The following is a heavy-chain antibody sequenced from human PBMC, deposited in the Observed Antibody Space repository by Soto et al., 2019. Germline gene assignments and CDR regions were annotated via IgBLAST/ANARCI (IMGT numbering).Heavy chain of an antibody. V-gene: IGHV1-69*13. CDR1: GGAFSNYA. CDR2: IIPIFGTT. Sequence: VKVSCKASGGAFSNYASNWVRQAPGQGLEWMGGIIPIFGTTTYAQKFQGTVTIIADKSTSTAYMDLSSLRSEDTAVYYCARDRGYSDYTYYYYGMDVWGQGTTVTVSS. D-gene: IGHD5-12*01. J-gene: IGHJ6*02. CDR3: ARDRGYSDYTYYYYGMDV.